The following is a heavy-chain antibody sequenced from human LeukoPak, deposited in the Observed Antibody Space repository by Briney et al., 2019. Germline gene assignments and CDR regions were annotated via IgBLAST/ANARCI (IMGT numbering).Heavy chain of an antibody. J-gene: IGHJ6*03. Sequence: GSLXXXCAASGFTLSNYVMTWVRQAPGRGLEWVSSISDSGLYIYYADSVKGRFTISRDNSKNTLYLQMNSLRVDDTAVYYXXKAXRXGXXAAEYFYYYMDVWGKGTTVTVSS. CDR3: XKAXRXGXXAAEYFYYYMDV. CDR2: ISDSGLYI. V-gene: IGHV3-23*01. CDR1: GFTLSNYV. D-gene: IGHD6-13*01.